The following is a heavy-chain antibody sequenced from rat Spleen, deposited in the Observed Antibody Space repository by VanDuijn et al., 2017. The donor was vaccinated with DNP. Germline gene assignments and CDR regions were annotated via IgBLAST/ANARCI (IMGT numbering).Heavy chain of an antibody. CDR2: ISNGGST. J-gene: IGHJ2*01. V-gene: IGHV2S12*01. CDR1: GFSLTNYH. D-gene: IGHD1-11*01. CDR3: TREGNSPFDY. Sequence: QVQLKESGPGLVQPSQTLSLTCTVSGFSLTNYHVYWVRQSPGKGLEWIASISNGGSTYYNSALKSRLRISRDTSKSQVFLKVNSLQTEDTATYFCTREGNSPFDYWGQGVMVTVSS.